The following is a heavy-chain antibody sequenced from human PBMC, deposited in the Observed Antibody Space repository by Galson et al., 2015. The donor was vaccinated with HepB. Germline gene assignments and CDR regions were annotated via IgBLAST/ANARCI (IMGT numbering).Heavy chain of an antibody. Sequence: TLSLTCTVSGGSISSYYWSWIRQPPGKGLEWIGYIYYSGSTNYNPSLKSRVTISVDTSKNQFSLKLSSVTAADTAVYYCASGPPGGIAIFGSDMDVWGKGTTVTVSS. J-gene: IGHJ6*03. D-gene: IGHD3-3*01. CDR2: IYYSGST. V-gene: IGHV4-59*01. CDR1: GGSISSYY. CDR3: ASGPPGGIAIFGSDMDV.